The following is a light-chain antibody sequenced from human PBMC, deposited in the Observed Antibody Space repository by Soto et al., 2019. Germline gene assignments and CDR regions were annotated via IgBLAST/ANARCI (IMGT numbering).Light chain of an antibody. J-gene: IGKJ2*01. Sequence: EIVLTQSPATLSLSPGERATLSCRASQSVTNYVALYQQKPGQAPRLLIYDASNRVTGIPARFSGSGSGTAFHLTISSLEPEDFGVYYCQQRDDLYTFGPGTKLEIK. CDR2: DAS. CDR1: QSVTNY. CDR3: QQRDDLYT. V-gene: IGKV3-11*01.